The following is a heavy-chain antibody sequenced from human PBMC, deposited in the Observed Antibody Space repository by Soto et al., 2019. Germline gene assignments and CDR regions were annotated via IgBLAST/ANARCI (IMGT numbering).Heavy chain of an antibody. CDR2: ISAYNGNT. CDR1: GYSFSGYG. J-gene: IGHJ6*03. CDR3: GYSYGPYYYYMDV. V-gene: IGHV1-18*01. Sequence: ASVKGAWKSAGYSFSGYGSSWGRQAPGQGLEWMGWISAYNGNTNYAQKLQGRVTMTTDTSTSTAYMELRSLRSDDTAVYYCGYSYGPYYYYMDVWGKGTTVTVSS. D-gene: IGHD5-18*01.